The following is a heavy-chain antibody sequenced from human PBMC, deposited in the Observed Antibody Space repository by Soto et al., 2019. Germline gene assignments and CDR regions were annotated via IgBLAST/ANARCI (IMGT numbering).Heavy chain of an antibody. CDR1: GFTFSDYY. D-gene: IGHD2-2*02. CDR3: ARGSVVPAAILNYYYGMDV. CDR2: ISSSGSTI. V-gene: IGHV3-11*01. Sequence: GGSLRLSCAASGFTFSDYYMSWIRQAPGKGLEWVSYISSSGSTIYYADSVKGRFTISRDNAKNSLYLQMNSLRAEDTAVYYCARGSVVPAAILNYYYGMDVWGQGTTVTVS. J-gene: IGHJ6*02.